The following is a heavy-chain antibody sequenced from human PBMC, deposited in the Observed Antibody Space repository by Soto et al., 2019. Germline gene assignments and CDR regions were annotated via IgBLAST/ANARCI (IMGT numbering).Heavy chain of an antibody. Sequence: EVQLLESGGGLVQPGGSLRLSCAASGFPFDDYGMTWVRQAPGKGLEWVSTISESGGSTYYADSVKGRFTISRDNSKNTLYLQMNSLTAEDTALYYCANLVTTGSCGRGTLVTVSS. V-gene: IGHV3-23*01. J-gene: IGHJ5*02. CDR2: ISESGGST. D-gene: IGHD4-17*01. CDR3: ANLVTTGS. CDR1: GFPFDDYG.